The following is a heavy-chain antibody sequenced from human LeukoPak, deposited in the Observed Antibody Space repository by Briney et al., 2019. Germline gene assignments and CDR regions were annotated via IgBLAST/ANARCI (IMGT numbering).Heavy chain of an antibody. J-gene: IGHJ6*03. CDR2: ISPVDSDT. V-gene: IGHV5-51*01. CDR1: GYSFTSSW. Sequence: GESLKISCKGSGYSFTSSWIGWVRQMPGKGLEWMGIISPVDSDTRYSPSFQGQVTISADKSISTAYLQWSSLKASDTAMYYCARHRVGATSNYFYYMDVWGKGTTVTVSS. D-gene: IGHD1-26*01. CDR3: ARHRVGATSNYFYYMDV.